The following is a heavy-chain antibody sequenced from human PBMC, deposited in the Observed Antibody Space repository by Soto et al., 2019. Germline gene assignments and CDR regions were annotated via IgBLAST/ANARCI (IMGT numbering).Heavy chain of an antibody. J-gene: IGHJ3*02. CDR3: ARGINYYDSGDDAFDI. V-gene: IGHV1-8*01. D-gene: IGHD3-10*01. CDR2: MNPNSGNT. Sequence: QVQLVQSGAEVKKPGASVKVSCKASGYTFTSYDINWVRQATGQGLEWMGWMNPNSGNTGYAQKFQGRVTMTRNTSISTAYMELSSLRSEDTAVYYCARGINYYDSGDDAFDIWGLGTMVTVSS. CDR1: GYTFTSYD.